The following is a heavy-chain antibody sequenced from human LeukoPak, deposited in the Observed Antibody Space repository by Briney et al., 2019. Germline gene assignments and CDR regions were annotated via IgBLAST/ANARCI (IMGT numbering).Heavy chain of an antibody. CDR2: IKQDGSEK. CDR1: GFTFSRYW. V-gene: IGHV3-7*01. D-gene: IGHD2-2*01. J-gene: IGHJ6*03. CDR3: AREKEGYCSRTSCYLDYYYYYMDV. Sequence: PGGSLSLSCAASGFTFSRYWMTWVRQAPGKGLEWVANIKQDGSEKYYVDSVKGRFTISRDNAKNSLYLQMNSLRAEDTAVYYCAREKEGYCSRTSCYLDYYYYYMDVWGKGTTVTISS.